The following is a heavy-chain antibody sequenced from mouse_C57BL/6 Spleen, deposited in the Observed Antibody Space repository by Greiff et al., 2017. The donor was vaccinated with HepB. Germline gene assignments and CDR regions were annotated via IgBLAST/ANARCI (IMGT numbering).Heavy chain of an antibody. V-gene: IGHV1-82*01. CDR1: GYAFSSSW. J-gene: IGHJ2*01. D-gene: IGHD2-5*01. CDR3: ARTYYSNYYFDY. CDR2: IYPGDGDT. Sequence: VKLQESGPELVKPGASVKISCKASGYAFSSSWMNWVKQRPGKGLEWIGRIYPGDGDTNYNGKFKGKATLTADKSSSTAYMQISSLTSEDSAVYYCARTYYSNYYFDYWGQGTTLTVSS.